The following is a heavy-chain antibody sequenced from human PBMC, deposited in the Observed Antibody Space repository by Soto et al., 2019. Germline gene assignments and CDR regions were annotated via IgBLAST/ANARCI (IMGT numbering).Heavy chain of an antibody. D-gene: IGHD3-22*01. CDR3: AKEGFFYDSSGYPSN. V-gene: IGHV3-30*18. J-gene: IGHJ4*02. CDR2: ISYDGSNK. CDR1: GFTFSSYG. Sequence: PGGSLRLSCAASGFTFSSYGMHWVRQAPGKGLEWVAVISYDGSNKYYADSVKGRFTISRDNSKNTLYLQMNSLRAEDTAVYYCAKEGFFYDSSGYPSNWGQGTLVTVSS.